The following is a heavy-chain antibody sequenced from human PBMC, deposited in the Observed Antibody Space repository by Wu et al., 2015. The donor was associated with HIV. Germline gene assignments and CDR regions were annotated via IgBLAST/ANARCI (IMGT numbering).Heavy chain of an antibody. CDR1: GGTFTSYA. D-gene: IGHD2/OR15-2a*01. J-gene: IGHJ4*02. CDR3: ARLNRNDPGY. CDR2: ISPISETP. V-gene: IGHV1-69*05. Sequence: QVHLVQSGAEVKKSGSSVKISCVASGGTFTSYAFTWVRQVPGQGLEWMGGISPISETPDYAQRFQDRVTITTDKSTGTAYMELNGLRFDDTAVYFCARLNRNDPGYWGQGTLVTVSS.